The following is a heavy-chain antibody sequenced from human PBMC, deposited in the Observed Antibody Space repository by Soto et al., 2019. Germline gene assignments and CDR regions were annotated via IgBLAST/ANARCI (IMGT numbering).Heavy chain of an antibody. CDR3: ARSGYYGSGSPAYDY. D-gene: IGHD3-10*01. CDR1: GGTFSSYA. CDR2: IIPIFGTA. Sequence: QVQLVQSGAEVKKPGSSVKVSWKASGGTFSSYAISWVRQAPGQGLEWMGGIIPIFGTANYAQKFQGRVTITADESTSTAYMELSSLRSEDTAVYYCARSGYYGSGSPAYDYWGQGTLVTVSS. V-gene: IGHV1-69*01. J-gene: IGHJ4*02.